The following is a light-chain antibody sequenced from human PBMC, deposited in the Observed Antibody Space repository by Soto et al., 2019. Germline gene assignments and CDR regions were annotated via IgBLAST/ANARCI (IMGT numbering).Light chain of an antibody. J-gene: IGLJ3*02. CDR2: EVN. CDR1: SSDVGGYNY. Sequence: QSVLTQPASVSGSPGQSITISCTGTSSDVGGYNYVSWYQHHPGKAPKLMIYEVNRRPSGVSDRFSGSKSGNTASLTISGLQAEDEADFFCCSYAGSGTWVFGGGTKLTVL. CDR3: CSYAGSGTWV. V-gene: IGLV2-14*01.